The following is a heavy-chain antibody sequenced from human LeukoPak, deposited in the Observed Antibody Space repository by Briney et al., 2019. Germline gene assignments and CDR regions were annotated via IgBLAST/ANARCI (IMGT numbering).Heavy chain of an antibody. Sequence: SETLSLTCTVSGGSISSSSYYWGWIRQPPGKGLEWMGRIYISGSTNYNPSLKSRVTISIDTSTSKNQFSLKLSSVTAADTAVYYCAREGYSGYNFDYWGQGALVTVSS. V-gene: IGHV4-39*07. J-gene: IGHJ4*02. CDR2: IYISGST. CDR3: AREGYSGYNFDY. D-gene: IGHD5-12*01. CDR1: GGSISSSSYY.